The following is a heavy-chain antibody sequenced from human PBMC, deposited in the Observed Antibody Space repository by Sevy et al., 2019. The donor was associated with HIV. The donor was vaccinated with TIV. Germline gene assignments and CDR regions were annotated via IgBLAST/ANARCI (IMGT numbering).Heavy chain of an antibody. CDR3: ARDVSSPYGDYEGYYFDY. V-gene: IGHV3-7*01. CDR2: IKQGGSEK. D-gene: IGHD4-17*01. J-gene: IGHJ4*02. Sequence: GGSLRLSCAASGFIFNDYWMSWVRQAPGKGLEWVANIKQGGSEKYYVDSVKGRFTISRDNAKNSLYLQMNSLGAEDTAVYYCARDVSSPYGDYEGYYFDYWGQGNLVTVSS. CDR1: GFIFNDYW.